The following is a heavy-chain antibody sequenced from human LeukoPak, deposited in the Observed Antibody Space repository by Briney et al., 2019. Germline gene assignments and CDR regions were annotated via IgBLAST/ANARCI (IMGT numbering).Heavy chain of an antibody. CDR2: IYYSGST. CDR3: ARHGNIVVVVAARGFDP. Sequence: SETLSLTCTVSGGSISSYYWSWIRQPPGKGLEWIGYIYYSGSTNYNPSLKSRVTISVDTSKNQFSLRLSSVTAADTAFYYCARHGNIVVVVAARGFDPWGQGTLVTVSS. CDR1: GGSISSYY. D-gene: IGHD2-15*01. V-gene: IGHV4-59*08. J-gene: IGHJ5*02.